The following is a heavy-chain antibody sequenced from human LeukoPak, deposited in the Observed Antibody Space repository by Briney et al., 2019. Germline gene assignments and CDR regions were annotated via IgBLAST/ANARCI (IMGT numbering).Heavy chain of an antibody. CDR1: GITLSHNW. CDR3: AKLLGTVTTYDY. J-gene: IGHJ4*01. V-gene: IGHV3-7*01. CDR2: IRPDGSEE. D-gene: IGHD1-7*01. Sequence: GGSLRLSCTASGITLSHNWMSWVRQAPGKGLEWVSSIRPDGSEEYYMDSVKGRFTISRDNAKNSLYLQMNSLRAEDTALYYCAKLLGTVTTYDYWGHGTLVTVSS.